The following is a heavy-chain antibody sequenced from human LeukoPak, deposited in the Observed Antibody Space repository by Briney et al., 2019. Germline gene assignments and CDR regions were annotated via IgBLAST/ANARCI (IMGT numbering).Heavy chain of an antibody. CDR2: IKHREST. J-gene: IGHJ6*03. CDR3: ARGLSLYCSGGSCYYYYYYMDV. V-gene: IGHV4-39*07. D-gene: IGHD2-15*01. CDR1: GGSISSGDSY. Sequence: SETLSLTCTVSGGSISSGDSYWSWIRQPAGKGLKWIGEIKHRESTNYNPSLKSRVTISVDTSKDQFSLKLSSVTAADTAVYYCARGLSLYCSGGSCYYYYYYMDVWGKGTTVTVSS.